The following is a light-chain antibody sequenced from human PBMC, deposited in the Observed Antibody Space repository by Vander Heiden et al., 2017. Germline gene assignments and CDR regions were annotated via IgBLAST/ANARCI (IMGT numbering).Light chain of an antibody. V-gene: IGKV2-28*01. Sequence: DIVMTQSPISLPVTPGEPASIPCRSSQSLLHSNGYNYLDWYLQKPGQSPQLLIYLGSNRASGVPDRFSGSGSGTDFTLKISRVEAEDVGVYYCMQALQTPFTFGPGTKVDIK. CDR2: LGS. CDR3: MQALQTPFT. J-gene: IGKJ3*01. CDR1: QSLLHSNGYNY.